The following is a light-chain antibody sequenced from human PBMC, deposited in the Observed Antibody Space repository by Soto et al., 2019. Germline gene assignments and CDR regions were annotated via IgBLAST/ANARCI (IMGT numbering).Light chain of an antibody. CDR3: CSYAGSSFWV. V-gene: IGLV2-11*01. CDR2: DFS. Sequence: QSALTQPRSVSGSPGQSVTISCTGTSSDVGGYNYVSWYQQHPGKAPKLMIYDFSKRPLGVPERFSGSKSGNTASLTISGLRAEYEPEYYCCSYAGSSFWVFGGGSQLTVL. J-gene: IGLJ3*02. CDR1: SSDVGGYNY.